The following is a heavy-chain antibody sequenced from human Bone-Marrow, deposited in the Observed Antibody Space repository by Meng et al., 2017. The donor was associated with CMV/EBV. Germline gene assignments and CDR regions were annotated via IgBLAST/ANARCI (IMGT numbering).Heavy chain of an antibody. J-gene: IGHJ5*02. Sequence: GESLKISCAASGFTFSTYAMSWVRQAPGKGLEWVSVISRDGRNTYYADSVKDRFTISKDNSKNTLYLQMNSLRTDDTAVYYCAKPSPNNWLDPWGQGTLVTVSS. CDR3: AKPSPNNWLDP. CDR2: ISRDGRNT. V-gene: IGHV3-23*03. CDR1: GFTFSTYA.